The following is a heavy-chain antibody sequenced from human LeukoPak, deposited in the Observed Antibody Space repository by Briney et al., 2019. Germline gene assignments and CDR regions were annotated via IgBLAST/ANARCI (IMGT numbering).Heavy chain of an antibody. V-gene: IGHV1-69*13. CDR1: GGTFSSYA. CDR3: ARDHPLIAAAGKRSILYYFDY. Sequence: GASVKVSCKASGGTFSSYAISWVRQAPGQGLEWMGGIIPIFGTANYAQKFQGRVTITADESTSTAYMELSSLRSEDTAVYYCARDHPLIAAAGKRSILYYFDYWGQGTLVTVSS. J-gene: IGHJ4*02. CDR2: IIPIFGTA. D-gene: IGHD6-13*01.